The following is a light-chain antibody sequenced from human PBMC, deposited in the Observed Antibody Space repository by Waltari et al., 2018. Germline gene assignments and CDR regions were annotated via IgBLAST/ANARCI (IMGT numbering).Light chain of an antibody. CDR1: QSVTSNY. J-gene: IGKJ3*01. Sequence: EIVLTQSPGTLYLSQGESATLSCRASQSVTSNYLDWYQQKPGQAPRLLIYGTSRRATGIPDRFSGSGSGTDFTLTISRLEPEDFAVYYCQRYVPSSLTFGPGTKVDIK. CDR2: GTS. V-gene: IGKV3-20*01. CDR3: QRYVPSSLT.